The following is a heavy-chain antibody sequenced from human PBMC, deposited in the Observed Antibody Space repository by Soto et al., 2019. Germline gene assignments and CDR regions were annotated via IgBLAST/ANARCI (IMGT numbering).Heavy chain of an antibody. J-gene: IGHJ3*01. CDR2: ISHDGRNK. CDR1: GFIFSNYA. D-gene: IGHD2-2*01. V-gene: IGHV3-30*18. CDR3: AKLPDPILGLSVAHDAFAF. Sequence: QVQLVESGGGVVQPGKSVRLSCAASGFIFSNYAMHWVRQAPGKGLEWVADISHDGRNKYHADSVGGRFTISRDNSKNTLYLQMDSLTAEDTALYYCAKLPDPILGLSVAHDAFAFWGQGTTVTVSS.